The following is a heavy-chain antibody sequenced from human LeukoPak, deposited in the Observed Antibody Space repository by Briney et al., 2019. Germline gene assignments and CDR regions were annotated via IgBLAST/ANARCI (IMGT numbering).Heavy chain of an antibody. Sequence: ASVKVSCKPYGYTFNTYGITWVRQAPGQGLEWMGWISPYNGNTNYAQKFQGRVTLTTDTSTSTAYMELRSLRSDDTAVYYCASAFGSSGWPNDYWGQGTLVTVSS. CDR3: ASAFGSSGWPNDY. D-gene: IGHD6-19*01. V-gene: IGHV1-18*01. CDR2: ISPYNGNT. CDR1: GYTFNTYG. J-gene: IGHJ4*02.